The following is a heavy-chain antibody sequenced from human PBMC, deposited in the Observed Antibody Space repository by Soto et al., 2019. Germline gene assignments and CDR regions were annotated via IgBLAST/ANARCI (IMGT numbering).Heavy chain of an antibody. J-gene: IGHJ4*02. CDR3: ASGYGGNSGGVDY. D-gene: IGHD2-21*02. Sequence: GGSLRLSCAASGFTFSTYSMNWVRQTPGKGLEWVSSISGSSDHIYYADSVRGRFTIFRDNAKNTLYLQMNSLRAEDTAVYYCASGYGGNSGGVDYWGQGTLVTVSS. V-gene: IGHV3-21*01. CDR2: ISGSSDHI. CDR1: GFTFSTYS.